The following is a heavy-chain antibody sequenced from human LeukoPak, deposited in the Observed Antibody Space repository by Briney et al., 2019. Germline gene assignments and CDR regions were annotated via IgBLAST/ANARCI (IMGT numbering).Heavy chain of an antibody. J-gene: IGHJ4*02. CDR1: GFTFITND. D-gene: IGHD2-15*01. CDR2: LDSDGNT. Sequence: PGGSLRLSCAASGFTFITNDMTWVRQAPGKGLEWVSVLDSDGNTKYADSVQGRFTISRNNSKNTLYLEMNGLRPDDTAVYYCARGVEPLAATTLAYWGQGTLVTVSS. V-gene: IGHV3-53*01. CDR3: ARGVEPLAATTLAY.